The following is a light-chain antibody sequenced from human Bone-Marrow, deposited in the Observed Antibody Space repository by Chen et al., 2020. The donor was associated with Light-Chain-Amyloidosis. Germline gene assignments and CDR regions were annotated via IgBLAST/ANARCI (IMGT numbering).Light chain of an antibody. Sequence: QSALTQPASVSGSPGQSITISCTGTSSDVGGDNHVSWYQQHPDKAPQLMIYEVTNRPSWVPDRFSGSKSDNSSSLTISGLQTAYEADYFCSSYTITNTLVFGSGTSVTVL. V-gene: IGLV2-14*01. CDR3: SSYTITNTLV. J-gene: IGLJ1*01. CDR2: EVT. CDR1: SSDVGGDNH.